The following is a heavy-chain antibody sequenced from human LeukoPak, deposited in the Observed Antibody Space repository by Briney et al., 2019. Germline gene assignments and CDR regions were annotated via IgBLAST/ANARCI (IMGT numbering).Heavy chain of an antibody. CDR2: INGGGGST. D-gene: IGHD1-26*01. CDR3: AKDSPFIGPY. CDR1: GFTVSSNY. Sequence: GGSLRLSCAASGFTVSSNYMSWVRQAPGKGPEWVSGINGGGGSTYYADSVRGRFTISRDNAKNTLSLQMNSLRAEDTAIYYCAKDSPFIGPYWGQGTLVTVSS. J-gene: IGHJ4*02. V-gene: IGHV3-23*01.